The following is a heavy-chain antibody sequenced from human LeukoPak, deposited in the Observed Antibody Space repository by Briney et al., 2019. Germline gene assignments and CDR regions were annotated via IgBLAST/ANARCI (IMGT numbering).Heavy chain of an antibody. Sequence: ASVKVSCKASGGTFSSYAISWVRQAPGQGLEWMGGIIPIFGTASYAQKFQGRVTITTDESTSTAYMELSSLRSEDTALYYCARELVGAFDYWGQGTLVTVSS. CDR3: ARELVGAFDY. CDR2: IIPIFGTA. J-gene: IGHJ4*02. D-gene: IGHD1-26*01. V-gene: IGHV1-69*05. CDR1: GGTFSSYA.